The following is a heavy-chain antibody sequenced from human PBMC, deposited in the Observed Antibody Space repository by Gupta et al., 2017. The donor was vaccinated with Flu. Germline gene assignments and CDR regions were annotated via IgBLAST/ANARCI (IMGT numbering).Heavy chain of an antibody. Sequence: EVQLLESGGGFVQPGGSLRLSCAASGFTFSSYAMCWVRQAPGKGLEWVSSIADSGGSTYYADSVRGRFTISRDNSKKNQRLYLEMNSLRVEDTAVYYCAKEGYYDSLAAWGPFDNWGQGTLVTVSS. CDR3: AKEGYYDSLAAWGPFDN. V-gene: IGHV3-23*01. D-gene: IGHD3-9*01. CDR1: GFTFSSYA. CDR2: IADSGGST. J-gene: IGHJ4*02.